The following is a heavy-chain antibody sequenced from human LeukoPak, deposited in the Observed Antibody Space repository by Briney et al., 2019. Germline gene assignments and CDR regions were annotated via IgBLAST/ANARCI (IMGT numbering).Heavy chain of an antibody. CDR2: ISGSGGST. CDR3: ARGPGRSSGLVTDV. V-gene: IGHV3-23*01. J-gene: IGHJ6*02. CDR1: GFTFSSYA. Sequence: GGSLRLSCAASGFTFSSYAMSWVRQAPGKGLEWVSAISGSGGSTYYADSVKGRFTISRDNSKNTPYLRMNSLRAEDTAVYYCARGPGRSSGLVTDVWGQGTTVTVSS. D-gene: IGHD6-19*01.